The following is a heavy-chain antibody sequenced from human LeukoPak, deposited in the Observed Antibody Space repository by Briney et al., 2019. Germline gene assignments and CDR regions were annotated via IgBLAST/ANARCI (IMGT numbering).Heavy chain of an antibody. J-gene: IGHJ3*02. Sequence: PGGSLRLSCAASGFTFSSYAMSWVRQAPGKGLEWVSAISGSGGSTYYADSVKGRFTISRDNAKNSLYLQMNSLRAEDTAVYYCARDNYYDPGAFDIWGQGTMVTVSS. CDR2: ISGSGGST. V-gene: IGHV3-23*01. D-gene: IGHD3-22*01. CDR1: GFTFSSYA. CDR3: ARDNYYDPGAFDI.